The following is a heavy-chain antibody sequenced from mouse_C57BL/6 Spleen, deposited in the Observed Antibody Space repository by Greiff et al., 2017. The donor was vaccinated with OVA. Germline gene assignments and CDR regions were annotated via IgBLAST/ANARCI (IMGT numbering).Heavy chain of an antibody. J-gene: IGHJ3*01. Sequence: VQLQQSGAELARPGASVKLSCKASGYTFTSYGISWVKQSTGQGLEWIGEIYPRSGNTYYNEKFKGKATLTADKSSSTAYMELRSLTSEDSAVYFCARSGDGYEGFAYWGQGTLVTVSA. V-gene: IGHV1-81*01. CDR1: GYTFTSYG. D-gene: IGHD2-2*01. CDR2: IYPRSGNT. CDR3: ARSGDGYEGFAY.